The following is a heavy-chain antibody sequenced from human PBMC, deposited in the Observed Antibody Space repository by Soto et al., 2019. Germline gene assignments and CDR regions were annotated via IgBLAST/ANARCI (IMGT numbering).Heavy chain of an antibody. Sequence: QVQLVQSGAEVKKPGSSVKVSCRASGDTFSSDAINWVRQVPGQGLEWMGRIIPLFGTATYAQKFQGRVPQPADGSTNTAYTALGSMTSDDTAVYYCASNFTLLRVLVRGSDHGLDVWGQGTTVSVSS. CDR2: IIPLFGTA. D-gene: IGHD3-10*01. J-gene: IGHJ6*02. V-gene: IGHV1-69*01. CDR3: ASNFTLLRVLVRGSDHGLDV. CDR1: GDTFSSDA.